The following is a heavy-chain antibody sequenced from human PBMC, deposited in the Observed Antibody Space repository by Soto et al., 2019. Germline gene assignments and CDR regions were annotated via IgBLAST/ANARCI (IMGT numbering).Heavy chain of an antibody. V-gene: IGHV3-23*01. CDR3: VRAAGNPGGARFAYFQY. CDR1: GFTFSSYV. J-gene: IGHJ1*01. D-gene: IGHD6-13*01. CDR2: INPGGTNT. Sequence: GGSLRLSCAASGFTFSSYVMRWVRQAPGKGLEWVSSINPGGTNTYYADSVKGRFTISRDNSKNTLFLQVNSLRAEDTAIYYCVRAAGNPGGARFAYFQYWGQGTLVTVSS.